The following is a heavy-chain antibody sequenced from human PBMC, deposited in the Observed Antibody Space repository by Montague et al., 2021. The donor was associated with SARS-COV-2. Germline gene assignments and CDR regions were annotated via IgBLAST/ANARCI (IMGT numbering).Heavy chain of an antibody. CDR2: IYTSGTP. Sequence: TLSLTCSVSGGSISSGSYYWSWIRQPAGKGREWIGRIYTSGTPDNSFSLKSRVTISVDTSKNQFSLKLTSVTAADTAVYYCARAHSGSWAHLDNWGQGSLVTVSS. J-gene: IGHJ4*02. CDR3: ARAHSGSWAHLDN. D-gene: IGHD5-12*01. CDR1: GGSISSGSYY. V-gene: IGHV4-61*02.